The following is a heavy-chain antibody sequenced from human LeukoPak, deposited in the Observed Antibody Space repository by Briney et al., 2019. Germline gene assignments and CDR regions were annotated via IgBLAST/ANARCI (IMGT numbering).Heavy chain of an antibody. Sequence: ASVTVSCKASGYTFTSYGISWVRQAPGQGLEWMGWISAYNGNTNYAQKLQGRVTMTTDTSTSTAYMELRSLRSDDTAVYYCARIWSLSDVVLSLSTISQRGWFDPWGQGTLVTVSS. V-gene: IGHV1-18*01. CDR3: ARIWSLSDVVLSLSTISQRGWFDP. CDR1: GYTFTSYG. J-gene: IGHJ5*02. D-gene: IGHD2-2*01. CDR2: ISAYNGNT.